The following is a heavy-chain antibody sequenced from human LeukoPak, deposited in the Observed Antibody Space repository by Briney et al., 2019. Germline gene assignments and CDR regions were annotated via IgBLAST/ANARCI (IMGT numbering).Heavy chain of an antibody. CDR3: AKPKHIVVVIGWFDP. D-gene: IGHD2-21*01. V-gene: IGHV3-23*01. CDR1: GFTFSCYA. Sequence: GGSLRLSCAASGFTFSCYAMSWVRQAPGKGLEWVSAISGSGGSTYYADSVKGRFTISRDNSKNTLYLQMNSLRAEDTAVYYCAKPKHIVVVIGWFDPWGQGTLVTVSS. J-gene: IGHJ5*02. CDR2: ISGSGGST.